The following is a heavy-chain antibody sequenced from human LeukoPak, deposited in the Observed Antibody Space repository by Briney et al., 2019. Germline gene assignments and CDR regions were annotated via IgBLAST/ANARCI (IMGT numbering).Heavy chain of an antibody. Sequence: GGSLRLSCAASGFIFTDYFMSWLRQAPGKGLEWVSAISGSGGSKYNADSVKGQFTISRDKSNNTPYLQMNSLSAEDTAVYYCAKGLRREYYYDSSGYSPFDNWGQGTLVTVSS. J-gene: IGHJ4*02. CDR1: GFIFTDYF. D-gene: IGHD3-22*01. V-gene: IGHV3-23*01. CDR3: AKGLRREYYYDSSGYSPFDN. CDR2: ISGSGGSK.